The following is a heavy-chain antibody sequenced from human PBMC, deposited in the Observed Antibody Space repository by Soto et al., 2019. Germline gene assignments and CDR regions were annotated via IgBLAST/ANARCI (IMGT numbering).Heavy chain of an antibody. V-gene: IGHV4-31*03. D-gene: IGHD4-17*01. CDR3: ARYPSATTVTTEFDY. CDR1: GGSISSGGYY. Sequence: QVQLQESGPGLVKPSQTLSLTCTVSGGSISSGGYYWSWIRQHPGKGLEWIGYIYYSGSTYYNPSLQRRVTISVDTSKNQFSLKLSSVTAADTAVYYCARYPSATTVTTEFDYWGQGTLVTVSS. J-gene: IGHJ4*02. CDR2: IYYSGST.